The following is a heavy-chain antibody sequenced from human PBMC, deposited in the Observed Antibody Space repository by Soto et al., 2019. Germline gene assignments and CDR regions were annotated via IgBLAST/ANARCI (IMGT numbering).Heavy chain of an antibody. V-gene: IGHV3-23*01. Sequence: EVQLLESGGGLVQPGGSLRLSCAASAFTFSSYAMSWVRQAPGRGLEWVSGISSSGGDTYYADSVKGRFTISRDNSKNTLYLQMNSLRAEDTAVYFCAKADGSYYGSLDYWGQGILVTVSS. D-gene: IGHD1-26*01. CDR3: AKADGSYYGSLDY. CDR2: ISSSGGDT. J-gene: IGHJ4*02. CDR1: AFTFSSYA.